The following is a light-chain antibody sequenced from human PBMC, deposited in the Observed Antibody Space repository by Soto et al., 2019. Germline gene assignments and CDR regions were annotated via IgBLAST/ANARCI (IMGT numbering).Light chain of an antibody. CDR1: SSNIGSNT. Sequence: QSVLTQSPSASGAPGQGVTISCSGSSSNIGSNTVDWYQQFPGTAPKLLIYSNIKRPSGVPDRFSGSKSVTSASLAIRGLQSEDEADYYCSSYTSSSPDVFGNGTKVTVL. CDR3: SSYTSSSPDV. CDR2: SNI. V-gene: IGLV1-44*01. J-gene: IGLJ1*01.